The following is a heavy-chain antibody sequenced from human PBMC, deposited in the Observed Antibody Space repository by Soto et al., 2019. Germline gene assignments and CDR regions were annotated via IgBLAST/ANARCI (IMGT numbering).Heavy chain of an antibody. V-gene: IGHV3-23*01. J-gene: IGHJ3*02. Sequence: GGSLRLSCAASGFTFSSYAMSWVRQAPGKGLEWVSAISGSGGSTYYADSVKGRFTISGDNSKNTLYLQMNSLRAEDTAVYYCAKVFRFLAWLRDGFDIWGQGTMVTVSS. CDR2: ISGSGGST. CDR1: GFTFSSYA. CDR3: AKVFRFLAWLRDGFDI. D-gene: IGHD3-3*01.